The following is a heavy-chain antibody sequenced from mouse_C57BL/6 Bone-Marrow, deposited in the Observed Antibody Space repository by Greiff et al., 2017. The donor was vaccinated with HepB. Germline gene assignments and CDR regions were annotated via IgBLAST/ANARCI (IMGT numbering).Heavy chain of an antibody. CDR2: IDPSDSYT. CDR3: AIDYAMDY. J-gene: IGHJ4*01. CDR1: GYTFPSYW. V-gene: IGHV1-50*01. Sequence: QVQLQQPGAELVKPGASVKLSCKASGYTFPSYWMQWVKQRPGQGLAWIGEIDPSDSYTNYNQKFKGKATLTVDTSSSTAYMQLSSLTSEDSAVYYCAIDYAMDYWGQGTSVTVSS.